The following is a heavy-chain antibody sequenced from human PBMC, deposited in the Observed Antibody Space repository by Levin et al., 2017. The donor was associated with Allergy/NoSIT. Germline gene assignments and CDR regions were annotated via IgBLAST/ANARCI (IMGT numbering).Heavy chain of an antibody. D-gene: IGHD6-13*01. J-gene: IGHJ2*01. CDR3: ASNLGKQQLVKAYWYFDL. Sequence: ASVKVSCKASGGTFSSYAISWVRQAPGQGLEWMGRIIPILGIANYAQKFQGRVTITADKSTSTAYMELSSLRSEDTAVYYCASNLGKQQLVKAYWYFDLWGRGTLVTVSS. CDR2: IIPILGIA. CDR1: GGTFSSYA. V-gene: IGHV1-69*04.